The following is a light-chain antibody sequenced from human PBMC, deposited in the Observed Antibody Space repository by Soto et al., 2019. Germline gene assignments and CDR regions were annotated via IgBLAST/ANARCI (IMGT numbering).Light chain of an antibody. CDR2: VVS. J-gene: IGLJ1*01. CDR1: SSDIGSYDF. V-gene: IGLV2-14*01. CDR3: RSFYSTSTYV. Sequence: QSALTQPASVSGSPGQAITISCAGTSSDIGSYDFVSWHQQHPGKAPKLLNYVVSGRPSGVSGVSDRFSGFKSGNPASLTIPGVQAWDEAYYFCRSFYSTSTYVFGTGTKLTVL.